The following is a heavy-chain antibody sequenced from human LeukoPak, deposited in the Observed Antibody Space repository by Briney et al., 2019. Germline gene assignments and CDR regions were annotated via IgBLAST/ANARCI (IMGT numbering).Heavy chain of an antibody. J-gene: IGHJ4*02. CDR2: IYYSGST. Sequence: SETLSLTCTVSGGSISSSSYFWGWIRQPPGKGLEWIGSIYYSGSTYYNASLKNRVTISVDTSKNQFSLKLSSVTAADTGVYYCARLVRFTMVRGAHFDYWGQGTLVTASS. CDR1: GGSISSSSYF. CDR3: ARLVRFTMVRGAHFDY. V-gene: IGHV4-39*01. D-gene: IGHD3-10*01.